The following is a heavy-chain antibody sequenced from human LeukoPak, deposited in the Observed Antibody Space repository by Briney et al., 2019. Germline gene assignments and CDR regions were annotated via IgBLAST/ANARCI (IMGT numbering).Heavy chain of an antibody. CDR3: AKDAQPRSRWFDP. Sequence: PGGSQRLSCAASGFIFKDYWMIWVRQAPGKGREWVANIKQDGREKYYVDSVRGRFTISRDNAKNSVYLQMDTLRVEDTAMYYCAKDAQPRSRWFDPWGQGTLVTVSS. CDR2: IKQDGREK. D-gene: IGHD1-14*01. J-gene: IGHJ5*02. CDR1: GFIFKDYW. V-gene: IGHV3-7*03.